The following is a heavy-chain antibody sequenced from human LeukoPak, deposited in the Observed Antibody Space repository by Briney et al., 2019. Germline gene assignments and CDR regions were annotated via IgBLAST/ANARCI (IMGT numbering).Heavy chain of an antibody. Sequence: GGSLRLSCAASGFTFSSYGMHWVRQAPGRGLEWVAVISYDGSNKYYADSVKGRFTISRDNSKNTLYLQMNSLRAEDTAVYYCAKDHGIAAAGTDYWGQGTLVTVSS. J-gene: IGHJ4*02. CDR1: GFTFSSYG. CDR2: ISYDGSNK. D-gene: IGHD6-13*01. V-gene: IGHV3-30*18. CDR3: AKDHGIAAAGTDY.